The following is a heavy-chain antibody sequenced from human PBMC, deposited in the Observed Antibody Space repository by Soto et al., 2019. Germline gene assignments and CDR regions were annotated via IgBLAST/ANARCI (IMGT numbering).Heavy chain of an antibody. CDR3: ARVGYCTSTSSNCPFES. CDR1: GFIFRSYG. CDR2: VWYDGSNK. V-gene: IGHV3-33*03. J-gene: IGHJ4*02. Sequence: QELLVESGGGVVQPGTSLRLSCETSGFIFRSYGMHWVRQAPGNGLEWVAVVWYDGSNKEYGESVKGRFTISRDNSKNTLYLQMNNLRADDTAVYYCARVGYCTSTSSNCPFESWGQGTLVTVSS. D-gene: IGHD2-2*01.